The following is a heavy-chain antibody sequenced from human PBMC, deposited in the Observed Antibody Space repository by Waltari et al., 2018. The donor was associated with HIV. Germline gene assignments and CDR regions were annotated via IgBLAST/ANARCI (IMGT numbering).Heavy chain of an antibody. J-gene: IGHJ6*02. CDR2: INHSGSP. D-gene: IGHD2-2*01. Sequence: QVQLQQWGAGLLKPSETLSLTCAVYGGSFSGYYWSWIRQPPGKGLEWIGEINHSGSPNHNPSLKSRVTISVDTSKNQFSLKLSSGTAADTAVYYCARRSCSSTSCYARARGGMDVWGQGTTVTVSS. CDR3: ARRSCSSTSCYARARGGMDV. CDR1: GGSFSGYY. V-gene: IGHV4-34*01.